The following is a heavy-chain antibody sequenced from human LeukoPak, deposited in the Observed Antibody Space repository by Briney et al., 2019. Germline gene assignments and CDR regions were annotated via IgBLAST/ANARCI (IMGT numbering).Heavy chain of an antibody. J-gene: IGHJ4*02. Sequence: ASVKVSCKVSGYTLTELSMHWVRQAPGKGLEWVGGFDPEDGETIYAQKLQGRVTMTEDTSTDTAYNELSSLKTEDTAVDYCGSQRAYGELRFDYWGQGTLVTVSS. D-gene: IGHD3-10*01. CDR1: GYTLTELS. CDR2: FDPEDGET. CDR3: GSQRAYGELRFDY. V-gene: IGHV1-24*01.